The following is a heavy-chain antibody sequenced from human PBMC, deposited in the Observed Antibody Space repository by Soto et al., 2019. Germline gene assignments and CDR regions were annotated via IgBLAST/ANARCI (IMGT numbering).Heavy chain of an antibody. V-gene: IGHV3-21*01. CDR2: ISSSSYI. D-gene: IGHD2-15*01. Sequence: GGSLRLSCAASGFTFSSYSMNWVRQAPGKGLEWVSSISSSSYIYYADSVKGRFTISRDNAKNSLYLQMNSLRAEDTAVYYCARDQLGGGGSCYDYWGQGTLVTVSS. CDR3: ARDQLGGGGSCYDY. J-gene: IGHJ4*02. CDR1: GFTFSSYS.